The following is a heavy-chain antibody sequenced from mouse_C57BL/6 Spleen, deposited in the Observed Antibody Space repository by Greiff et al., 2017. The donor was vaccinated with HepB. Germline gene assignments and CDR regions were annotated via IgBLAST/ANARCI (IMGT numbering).Heavy chain of an antibody. Sequence: DVQLQESGPGMVKPSQSLSLTCTVTGYSITSGYDWHWIRHFPGNKLEWMGYISYSGSTNYKPSLKSRISITHDTSKNHFFLKLNSVTTEDTATYYCARARNWGRFAYWGQGTLVTVSA. CDR2: ISYSGST. CDR3: ARARNWGRFAY. V-gene: IGHV3-1*01. J-gene: IGHJ3*01. CDR1: GYSITSGYD. D-gene: IGHD4-1*01.